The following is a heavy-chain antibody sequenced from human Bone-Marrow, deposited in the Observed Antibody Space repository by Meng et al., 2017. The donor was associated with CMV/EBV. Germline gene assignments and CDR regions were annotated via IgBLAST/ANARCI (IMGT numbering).Heavy chain of an antibody. D-gene: IGHD6-13*01. CDR3: ARTERIAAAGSPC. Sequence: GESLKISCAASGFTFSSYEMNWVRQAPGKGLEWVSYISSSGSTIYYADSVKGRFTISRDHSKNTLYLQMNSLRAEDTAVYYCARTERIAAAGSPCWGQGTLVTVSS. J-gene: IGHJ4*02. V-gene: IGHV3-48*03. CDR1: GFTFSSYE. CDR2: ISSSGSTI.